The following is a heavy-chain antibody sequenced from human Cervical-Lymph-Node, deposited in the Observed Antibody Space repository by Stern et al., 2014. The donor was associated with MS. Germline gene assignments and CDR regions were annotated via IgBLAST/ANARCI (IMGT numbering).Heavy chain of an antibody. CDR3: AKGLGLLYYLDY. V-gene: IGHV3-23*04. CDR1: GFTFDSYS. CDR2: VSISGGAT. J-gene: IGHJ4*02. Sequence: VQLVESGGGLVQPGGSLRLSCAASGFTFDSYSMSWVRQAPGKGLERVASVSISGGATFYAASVRGRFTISRDNSKNTMDLQMNSLRVEDTAVYYCAKGLGLLYYLDYWGQGALVTVSS. D-gene: IGHD2-15*01.